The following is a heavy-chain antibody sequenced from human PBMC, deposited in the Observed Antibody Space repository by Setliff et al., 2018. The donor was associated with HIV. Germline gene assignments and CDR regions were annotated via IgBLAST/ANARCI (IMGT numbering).Heavy chain of an antibody. V-gene: IGHV1-2*02. J-gene: IGHJ5*02. CDR1: GYTFTDYY. D-gene: IGHD6-13*01. CDR2: IYPNTGGT. CDR3: ARGGRIAAARFGLFDP. Sequence: GASVKVSCKASGYTFTDYYIHWVRQAPGQGLEWMGWIYPNTGGTNYAQKFQGRVTMTRDTSISTAYMELSRLRSDDTAVYYCARGGRIAAARFGLFDPWGQGTLVTVSS.